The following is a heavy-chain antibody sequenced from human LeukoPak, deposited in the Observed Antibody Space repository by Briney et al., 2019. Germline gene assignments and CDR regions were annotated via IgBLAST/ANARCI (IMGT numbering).Heavy chain of an antibody. J-gene: IGHJ5*02. Sequence: ASVKVSCKASGYTFTGYYMHWVRQAPGQGLEWMGWINPNSGGTNYAQKFQGRVTMTRDTSISTAYMELSRLRSDDTAVYYCARYSCSSTSCYKEGNWFDPWGQGTLVIVSS. CDR1: GYTFTGYY. V-gene: IGHV1-2*02. CDR3: ARYSCSSTSCYKEGNWFDP. D-gene: IGHD2-2*02. CDR2: INPNSGGT.